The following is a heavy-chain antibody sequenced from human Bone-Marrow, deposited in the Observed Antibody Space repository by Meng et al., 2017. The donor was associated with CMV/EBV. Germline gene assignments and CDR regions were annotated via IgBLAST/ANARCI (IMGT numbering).Heavy chain of an antibody. CDR1: GFTFSSYW. V-gene: IGHV3-48*04. D-gene: IGHD1-26*01. CDR3: ARGDSGRDAFDI. Sequence: GGSLRLSCAASGFTFSSYWMSWVRQAPGKGLEWVAYISSTSKTLYYSDPVKGRFTISRDNAKNSLYLQMNSLRAEDTAVYYCARGDSGRDAFDIWGQGTMVTVSS. J-gene: IGHJ3*02. CDR2: ISSTSKTL.